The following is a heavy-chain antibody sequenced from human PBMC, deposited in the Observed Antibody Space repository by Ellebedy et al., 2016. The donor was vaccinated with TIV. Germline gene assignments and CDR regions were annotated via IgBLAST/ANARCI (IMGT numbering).Heavy chain of an antibody. CDR2: INSDGSST. Sequence: GESLKISCAASGFTFRNFWMHWVRQAPGKGLVWVSRINSDGSSTSYADFVKGRFTISRDNAKNTLYLQLNSLRVDDTAVYYCARAGVGATNWFDPWGQGTLVTVSS. D-gene: IGHD1-26*01. CDR1: GFTFRNFW. CDR3: ARAGVGATNWFDP. V-gene: IGHV3-74*01. J-gene: IGHJ5*02.